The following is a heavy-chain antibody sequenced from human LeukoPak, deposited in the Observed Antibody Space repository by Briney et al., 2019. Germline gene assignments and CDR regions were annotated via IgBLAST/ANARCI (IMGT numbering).Heavy chain of an antibody. Sequence: PSETLSLTCTVSGGSISSYYWSWIRQPAGKGLEWIGRIYTSGSTNYNPSLKSRVTMSVDTSKNQFSLKLSSVTATDTAVYYCARQGSGWYARRFYFDYWGQGTLVTVSS. CDR1: GGSISSYY. CDR3: ARQGSGWYARRFYFDY. J-gene: IGHJ4*02. V-gene: IGHV4-4*07. CDR2: IYTSGST. D-gene: IGHD6-19*01.